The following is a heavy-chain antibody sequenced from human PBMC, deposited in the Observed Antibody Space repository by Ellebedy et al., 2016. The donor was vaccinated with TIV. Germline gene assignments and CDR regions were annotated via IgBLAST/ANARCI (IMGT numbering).Heavy chain of an antibody. CDR2: IYTGDSDT. J-gene: IGHJ4*02. D-gene: IGHD3-16*01. Sequence: KVSXXGSGYSFPTYWIGWVRQMPGKGLEWMGIIYTGDSDTRYSPSFQGHVTFSVDESINTAYLHWRSLKASDSAMYYCARHSKRGGDWGQGTLVTVSS. CDR3: ARHSKRGGD. CDR1: GYSFPTYW. V-gene: IGHV5-51*01.